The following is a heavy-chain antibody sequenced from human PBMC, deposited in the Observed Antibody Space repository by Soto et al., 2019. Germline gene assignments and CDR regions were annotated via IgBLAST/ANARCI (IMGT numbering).Heavy chain of an antibody. Sequence: ASVKVSCKASGGTFSSYAISWVRQAPGQGLEWMGGIIPIFGTANYAQKFQGRVTITADESMSTAYMELSSLRSEDTAVYYCARDSPIAATGGLDYYYYGMDVWGQGTTVTVSS. CDR1: GGTFSSYA. CDR2: IIPIFGTA. D-gene: IGHD6-13*01. CDR3: ARDSPIAATGGLDYYYYGMDV. J-gene: IGHJ6*02. V-gene: IGHV1-69*13.